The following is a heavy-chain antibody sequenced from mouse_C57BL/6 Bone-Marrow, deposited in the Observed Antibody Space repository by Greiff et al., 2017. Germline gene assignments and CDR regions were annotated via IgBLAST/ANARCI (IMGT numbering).Heavy chain of an antibody. V-gene: IGHV14-4*01. CDR3: TTRNWDEDY. CDR1: GFNIKDDY. J-gene: IGHJ2*01. CDR2: IDPENGDT. D-gene: IGHD4-1*01. Sequence: EVQLQQSGAELVRPGASVKLSCTASGFNIKDDYMHWVKQRPEQGLEWIGWIDPENGDTEYASKFQGKATITADTSSNTAYLQLSSLTSEDTAVYYCTTRNWDEDYWGQGTTLTVSS.